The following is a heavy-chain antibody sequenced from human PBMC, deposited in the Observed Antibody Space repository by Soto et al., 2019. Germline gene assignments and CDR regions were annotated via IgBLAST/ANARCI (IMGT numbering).Heavy chain of an antibody. CDR2: IYHDGRT. J-gene: IGHJ4*02. Sequence: QVQLQESGPGLVKPSETLSLTCAVSGDSISSDHWWTWVRQPPGKGLEWIGEIYHDGRTNYNPSLKSRSTSSLDKSTNQCSLKLTSVAAADTAVYFCAGEAGVQMQVAYWGRGTLVTVSS. D-gene: IGHD3-10*01. V-gene: IGHV4-4*02. CDR1: GDSISSDHW. CDR3: AGEAGVQMQVAY.